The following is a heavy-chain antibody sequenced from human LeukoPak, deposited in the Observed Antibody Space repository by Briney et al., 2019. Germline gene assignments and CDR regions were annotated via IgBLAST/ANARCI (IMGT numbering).Heavy chain of an antibody. CDR3: ARRTVAHGAFDI. Sequence: SETLSLTCTVSGGSISSYYWSWIRQPPGKGLEWIGYIYTSGSTNYNPSLKSRVTISVDTSKNQFSLKLSSVTAADTAVYYCARRTVAHGAFDIWGQGTMVTVSS. J-gene: IGHJ3*02. CDR2: IYTSGST. D-gene: IGHD4-23*01. CDR1: GGSISSYY. V-gene: IGHV4-4*09.